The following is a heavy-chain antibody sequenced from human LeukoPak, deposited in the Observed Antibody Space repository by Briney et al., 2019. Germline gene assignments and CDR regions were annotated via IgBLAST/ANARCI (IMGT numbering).Heavy chain of an antibody. CDR2: ISYDGSNK. D-gene: IGHD5-12*01. V-gene: IGHV3-30-3*01. Sequence: PGGSLRLSCAASGFTFSSYAMPWVRQAPGKGLEWVAVISYDGSNKYYADSVKGRFTISRDNSKNTLYLQMNSLRAEDTAVYYCARDLDSGYDEYYYYYGMDVWGQGTTVTVSS. J-gene: IGHJ6*02. CDR1: GFTFSSYA. CDR3: ARDLDSGYDEYYYYYGMDV.